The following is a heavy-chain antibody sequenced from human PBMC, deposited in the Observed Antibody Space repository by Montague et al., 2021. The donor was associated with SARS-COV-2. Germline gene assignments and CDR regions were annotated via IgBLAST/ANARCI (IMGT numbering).Heavy chain of an antibody. Sequence: SETLSLTCTVSGGSISTYYWSWIRQPPGKGLEWIGKIYYTGSTNYNSSLKSRLTISVDTSENQFSLKVTSVTPADTAVYYCARVGCELRVWVYYFDYWGQGTLVTVSS. J-gene: IGHJ4*02. V-gene: IGHV4-59*01. D-gene: IGHD3-16*01. CDR3: ARVGCELRVWVYYFDY. CDR1: GGSISTYY. CDR2: IYYTGST.